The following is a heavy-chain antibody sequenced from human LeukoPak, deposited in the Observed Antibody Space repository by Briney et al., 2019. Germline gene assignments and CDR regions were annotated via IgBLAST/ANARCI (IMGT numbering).Heavy chain of an antibody. CDR3: ATAGSSPPRGYYYYMDV. J-gene: IGHJ6*03. Sequence: GGSLRLSCAASGFTFSSYGMSWVRQAPGKGLEWVSAISGSGGSTYYADSVKGRFTISRDNSKNTLYLQMNSLRAEDTAVYYCATAGSSPPRGYYYYMDVWGKGTTVTVSS. D-gene: IGHD6-6*01. CDR2: ISGSGGST. V-gene: IGHV3-23*01. CDR1: GFTFSSYG.